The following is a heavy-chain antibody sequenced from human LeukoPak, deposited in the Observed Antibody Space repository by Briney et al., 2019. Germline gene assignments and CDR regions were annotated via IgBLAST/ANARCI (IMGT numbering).Heavy chain of an antibody. CDR2: IKAGNGDT. D-gene: IGHD2-21*01. V-gene: IGHV1-3*01. J-gene: IGHJ4*02. Sequence: GASVKVSCKASGYIFTKYVVHWVRQAPGQRPEWMGWIKAGNGDTKYSHNFNDRLTITRDTSASTVYMELSSLTSEDTALYYCARDDCGDTCYPGGYWGQGTLVTVSS. CDR3: ARDDCGDTCYPGGY. CDR1: GYIFTKYV.